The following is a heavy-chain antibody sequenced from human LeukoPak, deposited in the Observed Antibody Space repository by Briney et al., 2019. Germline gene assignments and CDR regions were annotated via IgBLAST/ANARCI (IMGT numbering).Heavy chain of an antibody. CDR2: IYSDNT. J-gene: IGHJ6*03. CDR3: AKVAYYMDV. V-gene: IGHV3-53*01. Sequence: PGGSLRLSCTVSGFTVSSNSMSWVRQAPGKGLEWVSFIYSDNTHYSDSVKGRFTISRDNSKNTLYLQMNSLRAEDTAVYYCAKVAYYMDVWGKGTTVTISS. D-gene: IGHD2-15*01. CDR1: GFTVSSNS.